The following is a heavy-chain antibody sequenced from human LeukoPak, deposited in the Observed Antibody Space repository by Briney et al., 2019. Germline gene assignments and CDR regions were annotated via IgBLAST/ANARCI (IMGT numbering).Heavy chain of an antibody. CDR1: GFTFSSYG. Sequence: GRSLRLSCAASGFTFSSYGMHWVRQAPGKGLEWVAHIWYDGNKKNYAESVKGRLIISRDNSKNTVYLQMNSLRVEDTAVYYCAKNLAPFGSGAFVDYWGQGTLVTVSS. D-gene: IGHD3-10*01. J-gene: IGHJ4*02. V-gene: IGHV3-33*06. CDR3: AKNLAPFGSGAFVDY. CDR2: IWYDGNKK.